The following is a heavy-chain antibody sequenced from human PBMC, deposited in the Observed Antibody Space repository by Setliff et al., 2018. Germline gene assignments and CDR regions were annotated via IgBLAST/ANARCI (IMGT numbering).Heavy chain of an antibody. D-gene: IGHD4-17*01. CDR3: ARDKGDGYGVDAYAGGGFDI. CDR1: GYSISSGHY. J-gene: IGHJ3*02. Sequence: PSETLSLTCDVSGYSISSGHYWGWIRQPPGKGLEWIGSMYPGRNTYYNPSLKSRVTMSVDTSKRQFSLKLNSVTAADTAVYYCARDKGDGYGVDAYAGGGFDIWGQGTMVTVPS. V-gene: IGHV4-38-2*02. CDR2: MYPGRNT.